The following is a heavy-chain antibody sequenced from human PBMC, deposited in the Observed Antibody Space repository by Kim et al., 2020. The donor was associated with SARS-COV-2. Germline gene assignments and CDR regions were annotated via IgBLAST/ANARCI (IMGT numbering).Heavy chain of an antibody. CDR2: IYYSGST. J-gene: IGHJ6*03. V-gene: IGHV4-59*01. CDR3: ARVSSGWSGGYYYYMDV. CDR1: GGSISSYY. Sequence: SETLSLTCTVSGGSISSYYWSWIRQPPGKGLEWIGSIYYSGSTNYNPSLKSRVTISVDTSMNQFSLKLSSVTAADTAVYYCARVSSGWSGGYYYYMDVWGRGTTVAVSS. D-gene: IGHD6-19*01.